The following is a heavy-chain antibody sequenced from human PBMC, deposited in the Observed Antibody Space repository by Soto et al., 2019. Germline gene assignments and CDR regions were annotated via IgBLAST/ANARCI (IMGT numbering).Heavy chain of an antibody. CDR2: MYSSENT. V-gene: IGHV4-39*01. CDR1: GGFVSSSSYS. J-gene: IGHJ4*02. CDR3: ARHFDSIGYYFNFDY. D-gene: IGHD3-22*01. Sequence: SETLSLTCSVSGGFVSSSSYSWGWIRQSPGKGLEWIGTMYSSENTYYNPSLLSRVTISVDTSKNEFSLRLSSVTAADTAVYYCARHFDSIGYYFNFDYWGQGTLVTVS.